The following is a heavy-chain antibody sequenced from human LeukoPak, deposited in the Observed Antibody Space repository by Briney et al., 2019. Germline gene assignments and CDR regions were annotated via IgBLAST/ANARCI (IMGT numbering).Heavy chain of an antibody. CDR1: GYKLTNNW. V-gene: IGHV5-51*01. D-gene: IGHD4-17*01. CDR2: IYPGYSDA. Sequence: GESLKISCKISGYKLTNNWIGWVRQVPGKGLEWMGLIYPGYSDAKYSPSFQGQVTLPVDASISTAYLQWSSLKASDTAMYYCARMTPATKNDAFDIWGQGTMVTVSS. J-gene: IGHJ3*02. CDR3: ARMTPATKNDAFDI.